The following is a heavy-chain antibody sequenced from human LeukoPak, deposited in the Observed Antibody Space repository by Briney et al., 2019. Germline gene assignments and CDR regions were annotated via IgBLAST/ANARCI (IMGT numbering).Heavy chain of an antibody. V-gene: IGHV3-53*01. CDR3: LPLRGGVGDTGFLDY. J-gene: IGHJ4*02. CDR2: SHPSDTT. CDR1: GFTFSTYS. Sequence: PGGSLRLSCAASGFTFSTYSMNWVRQSPGKGLEWLSTSHPSDTTYYAESVKGRLSVSRDHSKKTLYLQMKSLTAEDTAMYYCLPLRGGVGDTGFLDYWGQGIPVTVSS. D-gene: IGHD1-26*01.